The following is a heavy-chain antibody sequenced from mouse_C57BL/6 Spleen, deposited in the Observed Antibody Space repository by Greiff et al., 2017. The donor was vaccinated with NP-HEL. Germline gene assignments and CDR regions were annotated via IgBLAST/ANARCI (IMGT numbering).Heavy chain of an antibody. CDR2: ISSGSSTI. CDR1: GFTFSDYG. Sequence: DVQLVESGGGLVKPGGSLKLSCAASGFTFSDYGMHWVRQAPEKGLEWVAYISSGSSTIYYADTVKGRFTISRDNAKNTLFLQMTSLRSEDTAMYYWARRGRFYFDYWGQGTTLTVSS. J-gene: IGHJ2*01. V-gene: IGHV5-17*01. CDR3: ARRGRFYFDY.